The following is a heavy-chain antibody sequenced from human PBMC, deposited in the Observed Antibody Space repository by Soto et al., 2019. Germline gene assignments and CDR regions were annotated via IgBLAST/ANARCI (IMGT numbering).Heavy chain of an antibody. V-gene: IGHV3-15*01. CDR1: GFTFSNAW. Sequence: PGGSLTLSCAASGFTFSNAWMSWVRQGPGKGLEWVGRIKSKTDVGTTDYAAPVKGRFTISRDDSKNTLYLQMNSLKTEDTAVYYCTTVVAEDYWGQGTLVNVSS. CDR2: IKSKTDVGTT. D-gene: IGHD2-15*01. CDR3: TTVVAEDY. J-gene: IGHJ4*02.